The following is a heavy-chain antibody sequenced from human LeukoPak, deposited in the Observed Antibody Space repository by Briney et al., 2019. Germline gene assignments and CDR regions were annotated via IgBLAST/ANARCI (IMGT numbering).Heavy chain of an antibody. CDR2: IIPIFGTA. V-gene: IGHV1-69*01. Sequence: SAKVSCKASGGTFSSYAISWVRQAPGQGLEWMGGIIPIFGTANYAQKFQGRVTITADESTSTAYMELSSLRSEDTAVYYCARKPFIKKPHPLDYWGQGTLVTVSS. D-gene: IGHD3-10*01. CDR1: GGTFSSYA. J-gene: IGHJ4*02. CDR3: ARKPFIKKPHPLDY.